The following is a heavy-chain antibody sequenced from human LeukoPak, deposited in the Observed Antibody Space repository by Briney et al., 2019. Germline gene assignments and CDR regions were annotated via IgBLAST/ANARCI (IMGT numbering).Heavy chain of an antibody. J-gene: IGHJ4*02. CDR2: IKQDGGEI. D-gene: IGHD1-26*01. CDR3: ARDKIVGPTTLDY. CDR1: GFTFSGYW. V-gene: IGHV3-7*01. Sequence: PGGSLRLSCAASGFTFSGYWMSWVRQTPEKGLEWVANIKQDGGEIYYVDSVKGRFTISRDNAKNSLFLQMNGLRADDTAVYYCARDKIVGPTTLDYWGQGTLVTVSS.